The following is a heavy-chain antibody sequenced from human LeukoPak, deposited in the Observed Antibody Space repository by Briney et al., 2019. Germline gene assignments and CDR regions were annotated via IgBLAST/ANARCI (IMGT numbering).Heavy chain of an antibody. CDR2: ISSSSSTI. J-gene: IGHJ5*02. Sequence: GGPLRLSCAASGFTFSSYGMTWVRQAPGKGLEWVSYISSSSSTIYYADSVEGRFTISRDNAKNSLYLQLNSLRAEDTAVYYCARSLVVGATYPYHWGQGTLVTDSS. CDR1: GFTFSSYG. CDR3: ARSLVVGATYPYH. V-gene: IGHV3-48*01. D-gene: IGHD1-26*01.